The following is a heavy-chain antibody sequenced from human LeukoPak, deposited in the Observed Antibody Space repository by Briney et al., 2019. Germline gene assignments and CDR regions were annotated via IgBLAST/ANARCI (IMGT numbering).Heavy chain of an antibody. Sequence: GGSLRLSCAASGLTFSSHWMHWVRQAPGKGLVWVSRITNDGSSTTYADSVKGRFTISRDNAKNSLYLQMNSLRAEDTAVYYCARGRRSPSVVVVAATRSRWFDPWGQGTLVTVSS. CDR2: ITNDGSST. J-gene: IGHJ5*02. V-gene: IGHV3-74*01. D-gene: IGHD2-15*01. CDR3: ARGRRSPSVVVVAATRSRWFDP. CDR1: GLTFSSHW.